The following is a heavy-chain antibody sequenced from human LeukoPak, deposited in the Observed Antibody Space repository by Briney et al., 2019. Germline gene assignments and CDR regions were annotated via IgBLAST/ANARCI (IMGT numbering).Heavy chain of an antibody. D-gene: IGHD3-22*01. CDR3: ARAPIVGYLFDY. Sequence: GGSLRLSCAASGFTFSSCAMNWVRQAPGKGLEWVSAISGSGDNTYYADSVKGRFTISRDNAKNSLYLQMNSLRAEDTAVYYCARAPIVGYLFDYWGQGTLVTVSS. V-gene: IGHV3-23*01. CDR1: GFTFSSCA. CDR2: ISGSGDNT. J-gene: IGHJ4*02.